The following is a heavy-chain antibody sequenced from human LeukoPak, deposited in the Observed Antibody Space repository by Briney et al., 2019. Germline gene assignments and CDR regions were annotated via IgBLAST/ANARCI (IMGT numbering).Heavy chain of an antibody. Sequence: GGSLRLSCAASGFTFGSYAMYWVRQAPGKGLEWVSAISGSGDSTYYADSVKGRFTISRDNSKNTLYLQMNSLRAEDTAVYYCAKATYSGNYFVLDYWGQGTLVTVSS. J-gene: IGHJ4*02. V-gene: IGHV3-23*01. CDR2: ISGSGDST. CDR3: AKATYSGNYFVLDY. D-gene: IGHD1-26*01. CDR1: GFTFGSYA.